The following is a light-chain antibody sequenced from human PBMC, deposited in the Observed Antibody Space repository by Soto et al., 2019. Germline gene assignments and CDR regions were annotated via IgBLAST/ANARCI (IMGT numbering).Light chain of an antibody. CDR2: DAS. J-gene: IGKJ5*01. V-gene: IGKV1-39*01. Sequence: EMQMTQSPSSLSASVGDRVSITCRSSQNISNYLHWYQQRPGKAPKLLIYDASSLESGVPSRFSGSGSGTDFTLTISSLQPEDFATYYCQQSYNAPITFGQGTRLEVK. CDR3: QQSYNAPIT. CDR1: QNISNY.